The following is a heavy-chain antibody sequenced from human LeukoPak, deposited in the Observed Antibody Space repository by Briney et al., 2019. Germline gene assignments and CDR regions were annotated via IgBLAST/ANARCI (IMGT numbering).Heavy chain of an antibody. J-gene: IGHJ3*01. D-gene: IGHD3-10*01. Sequence: GESLKISCRGYSFTNYWIGWVRQMPGKGLEWMALINYANSDTRYSPSFQGQVIVSVDRSITTAYLELSSLKASDTAMYYCARRVSETGSPLDAWGQGTMVT. CDR1: YSFTNYW. CDR2: INYANSDT. V-gene: IGHV5-51*01. CDR3: ARRVSETGSPLDA.